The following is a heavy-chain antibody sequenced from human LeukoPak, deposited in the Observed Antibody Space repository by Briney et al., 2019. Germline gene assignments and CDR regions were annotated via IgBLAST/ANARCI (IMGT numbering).Heavy chain of an antibody. Sequence: PGGSLRLSCAASGFTFSSYSMNWVRQAPGKGLEWVSYISSSSSTIYYADSVKGRFTISRDNAKNSLYLQMNSPRAEDTAVYYCARDNQSNPSGYSSGWYFWGTDYGMDVWGQGTTVTVSS. J-gene: IGHJ6*02. CDR1: GFTFSSYS. CDR3: ARDNQSNPSGYSSGWYFWGTDYGMDV. V-gene: IGHV3-48*01. D-gene: IGHD6-19*01. CDR2: ISSSSSTI.